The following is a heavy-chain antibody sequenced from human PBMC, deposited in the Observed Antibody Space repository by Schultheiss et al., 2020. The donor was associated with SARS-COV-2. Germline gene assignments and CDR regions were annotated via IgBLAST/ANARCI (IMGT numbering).Heavy chain of an antibody. CDR1: GFTFSFYA. D-gene: IGHD6-19*01. J-gene: IGHJ4*02. CDR2: INSDGSST. V-gene: IGHV3-74*01. Sequence: GGSLRLSCAASGFTFSFYAMSWVRQAPGKGHVWVSRINSDGSSTSYADSVKGRFTISRDNAKNTLYLQMNSLRAEDTAVYYCARDLIAVSGIPFDSWGQGTLVTVSS. CDR3: ARDLIAVSGIPFDS.